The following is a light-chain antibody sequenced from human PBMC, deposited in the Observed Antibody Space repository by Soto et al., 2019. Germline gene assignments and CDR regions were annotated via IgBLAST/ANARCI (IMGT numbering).Light chain of an antibody. Sequence: QSALTQPPSASGTPGQRVTISCAGSSSNIGSNTVNWHQQLPGTAPKLLIYNNNQRPSGVPDRFSGSKSGTSASLAISELQSEDEADYYCAAWDDSLSGHVIGTGTKSPS. CDR2: NNN. V-gene: IGLV1-44*01. J-gene: IGLJ1*01. CDR3: AAWDDSLSGHV. CDR1: SSNIGSNT.